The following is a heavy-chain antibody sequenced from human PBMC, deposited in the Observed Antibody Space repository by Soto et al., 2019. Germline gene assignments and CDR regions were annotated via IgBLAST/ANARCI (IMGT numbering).Heavy chain of an antibody. D-gene: IGHD6-6*01. Sequence: QVQLVESGGGVVQPGRSLRLSWAASGFTFSNYGMHWVRQAPGKGLEWVAVISYDGSRNSYADSVKGRFTISRDNSKNPLFLQMNSLRGDDAAVYYCAAEYSSSSELGYWGQGTLVTVSS. CDR1: GFTFSNYG. CDR2: ISYDGSRN. J-gene: IGHJ4*02. V-gene: IGHV3-30*03. CDR3: AAEYSSSSELGY.